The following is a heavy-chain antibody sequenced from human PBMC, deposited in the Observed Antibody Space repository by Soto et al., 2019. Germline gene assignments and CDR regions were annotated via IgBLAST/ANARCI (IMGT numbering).Heavy chain of an antibody. CDR3: ARDLGYYDSSGYFDY. D-gene: IGHD3-22*01. CDR2: ISSSGSII. V-gene: IGHV3-11*01. J-gene: IGHJ4*02. Sequence: PGGSLRLSCAASGFTFSDYYMSWIRQAPGKGLEWVSYISSSGSIIYYADSVKGRFTISRDNAKNSLYLQMNSLRAEDAAVYYCARDLGYYDSSGYFDYWGQGTLVTGS. CDR1: GFTFSDYY.